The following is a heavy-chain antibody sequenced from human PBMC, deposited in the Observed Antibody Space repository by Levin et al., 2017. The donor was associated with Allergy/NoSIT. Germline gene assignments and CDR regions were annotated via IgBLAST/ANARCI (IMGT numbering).Heavy chain of an antibody. V-gene: IGHV3-21*01. D-gene: IGHD4-17*01. CDR2: ISSSSSYI. CDR1: GFTFSSYS. Sequence: NSGGSLRLSCAASGFTFSSYSMNWVRQAPGKGLEWVSSISSSSSYIYYADSVKGRFTISRDNAKNSLYLQMNSLRAEDTAVYYCARELYYGDYDGYFDYWGQGTLVTVSS. CDR3: ARELYYGDYDGYFDY. J-gene: IGHJ4*02.